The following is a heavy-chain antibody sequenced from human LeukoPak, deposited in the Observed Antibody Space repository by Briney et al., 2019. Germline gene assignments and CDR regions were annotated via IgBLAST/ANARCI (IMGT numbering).Heavy chain of an antibody. J-gene: IGHJ4*02. Sequence: PSETLSLTCTVSGGSISSGGYYWSWLRQHPGKGLEWIGYIYYSGSTYYNPSLKSRVTISVDTSKNQVSLKLSSVTAADTAVYYCARAPKGTKKYFDYWGQGTLVTVSS. CDR3: ARAPKGTKKYFDY. CDR2: IYYSGST. D-gene: IGHD3-10*01. CDR1: GGSISSGGYY. V-gene: IGHV4-31*03.